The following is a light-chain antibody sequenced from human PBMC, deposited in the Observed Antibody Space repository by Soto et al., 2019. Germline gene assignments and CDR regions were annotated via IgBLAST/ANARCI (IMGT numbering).Light chain of an antibody. V-gene: IGLV2-14*01. CDR3: SSYTSSRASV. CDR1: SSDVGGYNY. J-gene: IGLJ1*01. CDR2: EVS. Sequence: QSALTRPASVSGSPGQSSTVSCTGTSSDVGGYNYVSWYQQQSGKAPKLMIHEVSNRPSGVSNRFSGSKSGNTASLTISGLQAEDEADYYCSSYTSSRASVFGIGTKVTVL.